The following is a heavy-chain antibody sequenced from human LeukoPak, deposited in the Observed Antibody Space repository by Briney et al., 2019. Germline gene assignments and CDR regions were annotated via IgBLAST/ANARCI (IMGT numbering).Heavy chain of an antibody. V-gene: IGHV3-53*01. CDR1: GLTVSSNY. Sequence: GGSLRLSCAVSGLTVSSNYMSWVRQAPGKGLEWVSVIYDIGNTYYADSVKGRFTISRDTSKNTVYLQMNSLRAEDTAVYYCARGGMRRPYDCWGQGALVTVSS. D-gene: IGHD1-14*01. J-gene: IGHJ4*02. CDR2: IYDIGNT. CDR3: ARGGMRRPYDC.